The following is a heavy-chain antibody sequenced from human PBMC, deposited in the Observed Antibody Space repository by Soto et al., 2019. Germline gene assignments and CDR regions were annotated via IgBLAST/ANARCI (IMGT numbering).Heavy chain of an antibody. CDR1: GDTSTTYV. J-gene: IGHJ4*02. D-gene: IGHD2-21*01. CDR3: ARGTYCGSNCFFAREY. V-gene: IGHV1-69*01. CDR2: INPMSRTA. Sequence: VQLVQSGAEVKKPGSSVKVSCKASGDTSTTYVTSWVRQAPGQGPEWIGAINPMSRTAKYSEKYNGRVTITADEATRTAYLDLTSLRFEDTAVYFCARGTYCGSNCFFAREYWGQGTLVTVSS.